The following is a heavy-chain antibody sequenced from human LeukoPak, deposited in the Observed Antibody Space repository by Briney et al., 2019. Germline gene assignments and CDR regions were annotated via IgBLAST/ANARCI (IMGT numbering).Heavy chain of an antibody. CDR2: ISAYNGNT. CDR3: ARDLFDFWSGYFIGTYYYYGMDV. J-gene: IGHJ6*02. D-gene: IGHD3-3*01. V-gene: IGHV1-18*01. CDR1: GYTFTIYG. Sequence: ASVKVSCKASGYTFTIYGISWVRQAPGQGLEWMGWISAYNGNTNYAQKLQGRVTMTTDTSTSTAYMELRSLRSDDTAVYYCARDLFDFWSGYFIGTYYYYGMDVWGQGTTVTVSS.